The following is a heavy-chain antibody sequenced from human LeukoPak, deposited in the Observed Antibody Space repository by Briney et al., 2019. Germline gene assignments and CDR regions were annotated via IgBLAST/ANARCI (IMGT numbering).Heavy chain of an antibody. J-gene: IGHJ6*03. D-gene: IGHD4-17*01. CDR2: IYYSGST. CDR1: GGSISSYY. Sequence: SETLSLTCTVSGGSISSYYWSWIRQPPGKGLEWIGYIYYSGSTNYNPSLKSRVTISVDTSKNQFSLKLSSVTAADTAVYYCARGTVTTLYSAGYYYYYYMDVWGKGTTVTISS. CDR3: ARGTVTTLYSAGYYYYYYMDV. V-gene: IGHV4-59*01.